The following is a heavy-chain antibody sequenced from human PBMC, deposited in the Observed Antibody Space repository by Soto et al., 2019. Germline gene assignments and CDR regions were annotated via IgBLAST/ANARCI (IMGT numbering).Heavy chain of an antibody. J-gene: IGHJ1*01. CDR3: ARERPDSSWSSAEYIQH. CDR1: GYTFSDYG. D-gene: IGHD6-13*01. CDR2: ISGYNGNT. V-gene: IGHV1-18*01. Sequence: ASVKVSCKASGYTFSDYGIHWVRQAPGQGLEWMGWISGYNGNTNYAQKVQGRVTMTADTSTRTAYMELRSLRSDDTAVYYCARERPDSSWSSAEYIQHWGQGTLVTVSS.